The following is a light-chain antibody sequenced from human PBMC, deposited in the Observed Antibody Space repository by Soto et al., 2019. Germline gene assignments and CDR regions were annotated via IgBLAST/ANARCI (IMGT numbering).Light chain of an antibody. Sequence: EIVLTQSPATLSFSPGETATLSCRASQSVSSYLAWYQQKPGQAPMLLIYDASNMATVIPARFSGGGSGTDFTLTISSLEPEDFAVYYCQQRRNWPPITFGQGTRLEIK. CDR1: QSVSSY. J-gene: IGKJ5*01. CDR3: QQRRNWPPIT. V-gene: IGKV3-11*01. CDR2: DAS.